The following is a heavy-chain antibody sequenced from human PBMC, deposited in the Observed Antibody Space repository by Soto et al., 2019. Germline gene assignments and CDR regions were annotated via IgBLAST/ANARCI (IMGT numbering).Heavy chain of an antibody. V-gene: IGHV4-39*02. J-gene: IGHJ5*02. CDR3: VRRAGRPTGGISCLEP. D-gene: IGHD2-15*01. CDR2: GSYSGRT. CDR1: GVSVSNSDYY. Sequence: PSETLSLTCTVSGVSVSNSDYYWGWIRQPPGRGLEWIGTGSYSGRTFYNPSLRSRVIISVDMSKNHFSLTVTSMTAADTAVYSCVRRAGRPTGGISCLEPWEQGTLVT.